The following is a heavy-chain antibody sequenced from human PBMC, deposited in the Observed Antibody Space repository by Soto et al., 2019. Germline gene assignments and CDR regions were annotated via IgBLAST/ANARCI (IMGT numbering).Heavy chain of an antibody. J-gene: IGHJ4*02. CDR2: INPSVGGT. CDR3: VGGSASGVDH. V-gene: IGHV1-46*02. D-gene: IGHD6-6*01. Sequence: ASVKVSCKSSTYTYNTHYIHWVRQAPGQGPEWVGVINPSVGGTNYAQKFQGRVTMTRDTSTTTFYMEVTSLTSEDTAVYYCVGGSASGVDHWGQGTLVTVSS. CDR1: TYTYNTHY.